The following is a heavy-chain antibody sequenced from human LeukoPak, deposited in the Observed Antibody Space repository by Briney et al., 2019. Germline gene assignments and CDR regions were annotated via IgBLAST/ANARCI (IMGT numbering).Heavy chain of an antibody. CDR2: TYYSGSA. CDR3: ATLSGDS. CDR1: GGSIVTSAYS. J-gene: IGHJ5*01. Sequence: PSETLSLTCNVSGGSIVTSAYSWGWVRQPPGKGLEYIGNTYYSGSAYYNPSLKSRVTLSVDTSNRQFSLSLTSVTAADTAVYYCATLSGDSWGHGTLVTVSS. V-gene: IGHV4-39*01. D-gene: IGHD3-16*02.